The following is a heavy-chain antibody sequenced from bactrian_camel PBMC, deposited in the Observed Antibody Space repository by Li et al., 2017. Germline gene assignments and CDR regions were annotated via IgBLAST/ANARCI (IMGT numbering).Heavy chain of an antibody. CDR2: TIDGDGRT. Sequence: QLVESGGGSVQAGGSLRLTCVASGYTYSSSCMGWFRQAPGKEREGIATIDGDGRTMYRGSVKGRFTIAKDIAKNTLSLQMNVLRPEDTAMYYCAARKVARGSHFSLGRAPALRRDEYNFWGQGTQVTVS. J-gene: IGHJ4*01. D-gene: IGHD2*01. V-gene: IGHV3S1*01. CDR1: GYTYSSSC. CDR3: AARKVARGSHFSLGRAPALRRDEYNF.